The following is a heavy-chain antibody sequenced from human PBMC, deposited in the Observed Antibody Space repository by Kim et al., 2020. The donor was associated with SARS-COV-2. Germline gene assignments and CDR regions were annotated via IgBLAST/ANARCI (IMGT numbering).Heavy chain of an antibody. CDR3: AREPITGYGLDV. CDR1: GFIFSSYA. D-gene: IGHD3-3*01. CDR2: IWYDGSNK. V-gene: IGHV3-33*01. J-gene: IGHJ6*02. Sequence: GRSLRLSCAASGFIFSSYAMIWVRQAPGKGLEWVTTIWYDGSNKYYKDSVKGRFTISRDNSKNTLYLQINSLRAEDTAVYYCAREPITGYGLDVWGQGTTVTVFS.